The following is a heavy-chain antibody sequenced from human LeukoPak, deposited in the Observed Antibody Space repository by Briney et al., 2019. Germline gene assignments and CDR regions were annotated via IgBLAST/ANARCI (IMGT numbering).Heavy chain of an antibody. Sequence: PSETLSLTCTVSGGSISSYYWSWIRQPAGKGLEWIGRIYSTGSTNYNPSLKSRVTMSVDTSKNQFSLRLRSVTAADTAVYYCARQIASAGTAGFDFWGQGALVTLSS. CDR3: ARQIASAGTAGFDF. CDR1: GGSISSYY. J-gene: IGHJ4*02. D-gene: IGHD6-13*01. CDR2: IYSTGST. V-gene: IGHV4-4*07.